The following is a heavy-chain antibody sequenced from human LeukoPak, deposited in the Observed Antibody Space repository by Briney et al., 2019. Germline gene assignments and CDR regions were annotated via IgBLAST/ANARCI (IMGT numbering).Heavy chain of an antibody. V-gene: IGHV4-4*07. CDR3: ERASFTTYRLVTTFDY. CDR1: GGSISSYY. CDR2: IYTSGST. Sequence: SETLSLTCTVSGGSISSYYWSWIRQPAGKGLEWIGRIYTSGSTNYNPSLKSRVTMSVEKSKNQFSLKLSSVTAAATAVYDCERASFTTYRLVTTFDYCGQGTLVTVSS. J-gene: IGHJ4*02. D-gene: IGHD3-9*01.